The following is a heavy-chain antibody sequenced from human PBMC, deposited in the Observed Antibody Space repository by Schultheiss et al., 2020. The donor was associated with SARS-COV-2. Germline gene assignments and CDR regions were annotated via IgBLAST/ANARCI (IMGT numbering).Heavy chain of an antibody. CDR1: GGSISSSSYY. Sequence: SETLSLTCTVSGGSISSSSYYWGWIRQPPGKGLEWIGEINHSGSTNYNPSLKSRVTISVDTSKNQFSLKLSSVTAADTAVYYCARGLYNSSSWRYYFDYWGQGTLVTVSS. CDR3: ARGLYNSSSWRYYFDY. D-gene: IGHD6-13*01. CDR2: INHSGST. V-gene: IGHV4-39*07. J-gene: IGHJ4*02.